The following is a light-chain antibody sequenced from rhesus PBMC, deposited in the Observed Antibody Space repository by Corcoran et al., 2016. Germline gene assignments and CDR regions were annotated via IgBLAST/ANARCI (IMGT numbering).Light chain of an antibody. Sequence: DIQMTQSPSSLSASVGDRVTITCRASQTISSYLAWYKQKPGKVPKLLINAASSLEMGVPSRFSGSGSWTEFPLTISSLQPKDFSTYYCPQHNSHPFTFGPGTKLDIK. J-gene: IGKJ3*01. CDR3: PQHNSHPFT. CDR2: AAS. V-gene: IGKV1-44*01. CDR1: QTISSY.